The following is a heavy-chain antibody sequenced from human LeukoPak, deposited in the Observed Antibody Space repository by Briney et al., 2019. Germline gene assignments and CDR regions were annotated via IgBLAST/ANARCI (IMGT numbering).Heavy chain of an antibody. V-gene: IGHV3-21*01. CDR1: GFTISDHY. J-gene: IGHJ3*02. D-gene: IGHD3-3*02. CDR2: ISSSSSDI. Sequence: GGSLRLSCAASGFTISDHYMNWVRQAPGKGLEWVSSISSSSSDINYAESVKGRFTISRDNAKNSLYLQMNSLGAEDTAVYYCARDAIASSNDGFDIWGQGTTVTVSS. CDR3: ARDAIASSNDGFDI.